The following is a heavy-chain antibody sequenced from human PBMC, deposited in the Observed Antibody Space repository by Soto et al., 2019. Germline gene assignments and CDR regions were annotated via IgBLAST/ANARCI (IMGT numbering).Heavy chain of an antibody. J-gene: IGHJ4*02. CDR2: IYYSGST. CDR1: GGSISSSSYY. Sequence: QLQLQESGPGLVKPSETLSLTCTVSGGSISSSSYYWGWIRQPPGKGLEWIGSIYYSGSTYYNPSLKSRVTISVDTSKNQFSLKLSSVTAADTAVYYCARGRHPPWTYFDYWGQGTLVTVSS. CDR3: ARGRHPPWTYFDY. V-gene: IGHV4-39*01.